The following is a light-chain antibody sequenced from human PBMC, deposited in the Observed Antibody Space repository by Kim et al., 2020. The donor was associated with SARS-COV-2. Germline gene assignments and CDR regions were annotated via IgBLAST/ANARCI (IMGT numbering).Light chain of an antibody. CDR3: SAWDNSLSAVL. V-gene: IGLV1-47*01. CDR2: RNN. Sequence: GQRVTISCSGSTSNVGVQYVYWYQHLPGTAPKLLIDRNNQRPSGVPDRFSGSRSDTSASLAISGLRSEDEGDYYCSAWDNSLSAVLFGGGTQLTVL. J-gene: IGLJ2*01. CDR1: TSNVGVQY.